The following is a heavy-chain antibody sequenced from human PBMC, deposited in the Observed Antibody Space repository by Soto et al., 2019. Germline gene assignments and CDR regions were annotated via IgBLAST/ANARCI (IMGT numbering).Heavy chain of an antibody. CDR1: VFTFSSYA. V-gene: IGHV3-23*01. Sequence: PGWSLRLSCASSVFTFSSYAMSWVRQAPGKGLEWVSAISGSGGSTYYADSVKGRFTISRDNSKNTLYLQMNSLRAEDTAVYYCAKDRSSYGSGGQEYYYYGMDVWGPGTAVTVSS. CDR2: ISGSGGST. D-gene: IGHD3-10*01. J-gene: IGHJ6*02. CDR3: AKDRSSYGSGGQEYYYYGMDV.